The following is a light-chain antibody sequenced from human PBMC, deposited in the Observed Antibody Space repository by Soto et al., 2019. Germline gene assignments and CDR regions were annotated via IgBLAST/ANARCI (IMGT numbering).Light chain of an antibody. V-gene: IGKV3-20*01. Sequence: EIVLTQSPGTLSLSPGERATLSCRASQSVSSSYLAWYQQKPGQALRLLIYGASSRASGIPDRFSGSGSRTSFSHTISTLEPEDFGVYYCQEYGCSSHLTFGHGTKVDSK. CDR2: GAS. CDR3: QEYGCSSHLT. J-gene: IGKJ3*01. CDR1: QSVSSSY.